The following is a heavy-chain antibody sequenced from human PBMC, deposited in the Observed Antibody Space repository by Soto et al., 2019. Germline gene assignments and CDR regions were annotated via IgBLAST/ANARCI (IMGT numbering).Heavy chain of an antibody. CDR2: ISGSGATK. CDR3: ARAIRGFSYVVDY. J-gene: IGHJ4*02. Sequence: GRSLRLSCAASGFTFSSHSINWVRQAPGKGLEWVSYISGSGATKYYADSVKGRFTISRDNARNSLYLQMSSLSDEDTAVYYCARAIRGFSYVVDYWGQGTLGTVSS. CDR1: GFTFSSHS. D-gene: IGHD5-18*01. V-gene: IGHV3-48*02.